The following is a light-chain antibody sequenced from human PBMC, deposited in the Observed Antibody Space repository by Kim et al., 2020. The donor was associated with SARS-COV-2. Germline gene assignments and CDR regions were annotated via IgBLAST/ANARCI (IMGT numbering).Light chain of an antibody. CDR3: QVWDSSTVV. CDR2: RDR. V-gene: IGLV3-9*01. J-gene: IGLJ3*02. Sequence: SYELTQPLSLSVPLGQTARITCGGDNIGSKNVHWYQQRPGQAPVLVIYRDRIRPSGIPERFSGSNSGNTATLTISGAQGGDEADYYCQVWDSSTVVFGGG. CDR1: NIGSKN.